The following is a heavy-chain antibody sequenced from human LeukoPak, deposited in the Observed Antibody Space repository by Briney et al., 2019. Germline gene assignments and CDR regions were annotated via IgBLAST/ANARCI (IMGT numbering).Heavy chain of an antibody. CDR3: ARAYGDYPLNNWFDP. V-gene: IGHV4-4*02. D-gene: IGHD4-17*01. CDR2: IYHSGST. Sequence: PSETLSLTCAVSGASISSSNWWTWVRQPPGKGLEWIGEIYHSGSTNYNPSLKSRVTISVDKSKNQFSLKLSSVTAADTAVYYCARAYGDYPLNNWFDPWGQGTLVTVSS. J-gene: IGHJ5*02. CDR1: GASISSSNW.